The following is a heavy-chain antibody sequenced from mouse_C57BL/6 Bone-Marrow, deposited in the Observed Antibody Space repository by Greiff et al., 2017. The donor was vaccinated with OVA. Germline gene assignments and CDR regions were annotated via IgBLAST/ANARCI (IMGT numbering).Heavy chain of an antibody. CDR2: INPNNGGT. CDR1: GYTFTDYF. J-gene: IGHJ2*01. V-gene: IGHV1-26*01. Sequence: EFQLPHSVPELLKPGASVKISCQASGYTFTDYFLYCLKQSPLPCLSLIGDINPNNGGTSYNQKFKGKATLTVDKSSSTAYMELRSLTSEDSAVYYCASYDYEGGDYWGQGTTLTVSS. D-gene: IGHD2-4*01. CDR3: ASYDYEGGDY.